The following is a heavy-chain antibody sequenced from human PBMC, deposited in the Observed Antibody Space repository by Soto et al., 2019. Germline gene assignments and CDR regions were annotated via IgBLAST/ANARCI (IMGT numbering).Heavy chain of an antibody. D-gene: IGHD3-9*01. V-gene: IGHV4-39*01. CDR1: GGSISSSSYY. CDR3: ARLVDDYVMLTGYSGAGWFDP. CDR2: IYYSGST. Sequence: QLQLQESGPGLVKPSETLSLTCPVSGGSISSSSYYWGWIRQPPGKGLEWIGRIYYSGSTYYNPSLKSRVTISVDTSKNQHSLKLSPVTAADTAVYYCARLVDDYVMLTGYSGAGWFDPWGQGTLVTVSS. J-gene: IGHJ5*02.